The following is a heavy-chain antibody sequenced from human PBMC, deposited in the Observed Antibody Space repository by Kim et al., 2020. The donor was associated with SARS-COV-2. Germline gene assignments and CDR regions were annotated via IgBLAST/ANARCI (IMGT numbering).Heavy chain of an antibody. V-gene: IGHV3-15*01. CDR3: TTAVFTYCPCDH. J-gene: IGHJ4*02. Sequence: GGSLRLSCAASGFTFRDAWMNWVRQAPGKGLEWVGHIKRRVDGGTTDYAGSVKGRFTISRDDSKNTVYLQMNSLKSEDTALYYCTTAVFTYCPCDHWGQGTLVTVSS. D-gene: IGHD2-21*02. CDR2: IKRRVDGGTT. CDR1: GFTFRDAW.